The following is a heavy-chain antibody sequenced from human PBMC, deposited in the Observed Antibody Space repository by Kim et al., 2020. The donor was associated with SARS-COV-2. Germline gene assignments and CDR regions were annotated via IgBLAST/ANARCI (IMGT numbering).Heavy chain of an antibody. CDR2: IYYSGST. D-gene: IGHD4-17*01. CDR1: GGSISSYY. V-gene: IGHV4-59*01. Sequence: SETLSLTCTVSGGSISSYYWSWIRQPPGKGLEWIGYIYYSGSTNYNPSLKSRVTISVDTSKNQFSLKLSSVTAADTAVYYCARGRGGTVTPFDYWGQGTLVTVSS. J-gene: IGHJ4*02. CDR3: ARGRGGTVTPFDY.